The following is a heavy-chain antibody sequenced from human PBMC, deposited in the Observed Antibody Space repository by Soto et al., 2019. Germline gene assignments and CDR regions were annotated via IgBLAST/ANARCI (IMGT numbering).Heavy chain of an antibody. J-gene: IGHJ6*02. CDR3: ARDLGGGDYYGSGMDV. V-gene: IGHV1-2*04. CDR2: INPNSGGT. Sequence: ASVKVSCKASGYTFTGYYMHWVRQAPGQGLEWMGWINPNSGGTNYAQKFQGWVTMTRDTSISTAYMELSRLRSDDTAVYYCARDLGGGDYYGSGMDVWGQGTTVTISS. CDR1: GYTFTGYY. D-gene: IGHD3-10*01.